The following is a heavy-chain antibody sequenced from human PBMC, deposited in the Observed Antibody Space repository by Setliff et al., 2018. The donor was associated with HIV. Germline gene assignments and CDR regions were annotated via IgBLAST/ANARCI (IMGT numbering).Heavy chain of an antibody. Sequence: GGSLRLSCAASGFTFSSYSMNWVRQAPGKGLEWVSVIYSGGSTYYADSVKGRFTISRDNSKNTLYLQMNSLRVEDTALYYCVKDDGSYWGNYFDSWGQGTLVTVSS. J-gene: IGHJ4*02. D-gene: IGHD1-26*01. CDR2: IYSGGST. CDR1: GFTFSSYS. V-gene: IGHV3-NL1*01. CDR3: VKDDGSYWGNYFDS.